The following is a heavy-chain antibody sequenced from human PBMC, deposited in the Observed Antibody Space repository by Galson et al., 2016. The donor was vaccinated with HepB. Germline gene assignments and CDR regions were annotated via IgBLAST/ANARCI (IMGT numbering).Heavy chain of an antibody. V-gene: IGHV3-74*03. CDR3: AKPGFCSGSSCYVPFGI. CDR2: INNDGSNT. Sequence: FPRLSCGVSGFTFSSSWMNWDRLAPGKGLVWVSRINNDGSNTTYADSVKGRFTISRDNAKNTLYLQTNSLRAEDTVLYYCAKPGFCSGSSCYVPFGIWGQGTMATVSS. D-gene: IGHD2-15*01. CDR1: GFTFSSSW. J-gene: IGHJ3*02.